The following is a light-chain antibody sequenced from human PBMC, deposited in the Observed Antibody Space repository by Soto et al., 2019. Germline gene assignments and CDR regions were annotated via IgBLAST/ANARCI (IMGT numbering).Light chain of an antibody. CDR2: RAS. CDR1: QSVSDN. V-gene: IGKV3-15*01. J-gene: IGKJ5*01. Sequence: EVLMTQSPDTLYVSPGERVTLSCRASQSVSDNLAWYQQKPGQGPRLLVYRASTRTLGIPARFSGSESGTEFTLTINSLQSEDFAVYYCQQYNSWPITFGQGTRLEI. CDR3: QQYNSWPIT.